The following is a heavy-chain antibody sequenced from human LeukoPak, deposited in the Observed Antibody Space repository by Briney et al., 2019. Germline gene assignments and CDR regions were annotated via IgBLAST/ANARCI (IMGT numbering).Heavy chain of an antibody. J-gene: IGHJ4*02. CDR3: AREVCGGDCRYYFDY. V-gene: IGHV1-18*01. Sequence: ASVKVSCKASGYTFTSYGISWVRQAPGQGLEWMGWISAYNSNTNYAQKLQGRVTMTTDTSTSTAYMELRSLRSDDTAVYYCAREVCGGDCRYYFDYWGQGTLVTVSS. CDR1: GYTFTSYG. D-gene: IGHD2-21*02. CDR2: ISAYNSNT.